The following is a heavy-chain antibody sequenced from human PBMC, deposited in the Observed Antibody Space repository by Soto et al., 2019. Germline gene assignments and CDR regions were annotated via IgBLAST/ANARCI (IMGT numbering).Heavy chain of an antibody. J-gene: IGHJ4*02. D-gene: IGHD3-9*01. CDR2: ISSSSSYI. CDR3: ARAGVGTLRYFDRGSGYFDY. CDR1: GFTFSSYS. Sequence: EVQLVESGGGLVKPGGSLRLSCAASGFTFSSYSMNWVRQAPGKGLEWVSSISSSSSYIYYADSVKGRFTISRDNAKNSLYLQINSLRAEDTAVYYCARAGVGTLRYFDRGSGYFDYWGEGTLATVSS. V-gene: IGHV3-21*01.